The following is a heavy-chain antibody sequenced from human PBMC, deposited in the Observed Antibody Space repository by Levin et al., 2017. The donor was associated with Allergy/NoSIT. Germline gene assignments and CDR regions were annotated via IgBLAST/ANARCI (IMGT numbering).Heavy chain of an antibody. Sequence: PGGSLRRSCAVSGFTFRSYGFHWVRQAPGKGLEWVAVIWYDGSQKYYADSVKDRFTISRDNSNNTVYLQMNSLRVEDTAVYYCARDPNKDDSFDYWGQGTLVTVSS. J-gene: IGHJ4*02. CDR2: IWYDGSQK. D-gene: IGHD2-15*01. CDR1: GFTFRSYG. CDR3: ARDPNKDDSFDY. V-gene: IGHV3-33*01.